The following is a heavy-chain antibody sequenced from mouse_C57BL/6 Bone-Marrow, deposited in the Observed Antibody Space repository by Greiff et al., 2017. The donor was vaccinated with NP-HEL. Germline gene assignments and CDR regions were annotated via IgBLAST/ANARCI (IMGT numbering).Heavy chain of an antibody. CDR1: GYAFSSSW. D-gene: IGHD2-1*01. CDR3: ARSGNYPFDY. Sequence: VQLQQSGPELVKPGASVKISCKASGYAFSSSWMNWVKQRPGKGLEWIGRIYPGDGDTNYNGKFKGKATLTADKSSSTAYMQLSSLTSEDSAVYVCARSGNYPFDYWGQGTTLTVSS. J-gene: IGHJ2*01. CDR2: IYPGDGDT. V-gene: IGHV1-82*01.